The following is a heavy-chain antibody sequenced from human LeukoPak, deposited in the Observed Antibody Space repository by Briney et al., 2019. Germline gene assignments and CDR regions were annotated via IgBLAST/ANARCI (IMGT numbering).Heavy chain of an antibody. D-gene: IGHD3-22*01. CDR1: GDSISRSMH. V-gene: IGHV4-61*09. CDR3: ARGEGFYDSSGYYLVLDAFDI. Sequence: SETLSLTCTVSGDSISRSMHWSWIRQPAGKGPEWIGHIDTTGRTNYSPSLKSRVTISLDTSKNQFSLKLSSVTAADTAVYYCARGEGFYDSSGYYLVLDAFDIWGQGTMVTVSS. CDR2: IDTTGRT. J-gene: IGHJ3*02.